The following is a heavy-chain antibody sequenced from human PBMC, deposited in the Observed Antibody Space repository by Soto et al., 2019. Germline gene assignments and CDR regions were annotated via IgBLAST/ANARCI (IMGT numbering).Heavy chain of an antibody. V-gene: IGHV3-7*01. CDR2: INQGGSAK. Sequence: PGGSMRLSCAASTFTFSNHWMSWVRQAPGKGLEWVANINQGGSAKYYLDSVKGRFTISRDTAKSSLDLQMNSLRAEDTAVYYCARIYCSTTSCYIDNWGQGTLVTVSS. J-gene: IGHJ4*02. CDR1: TFTFSNHW. CDR3: ARIYCSTTSCYIDN. D-gene: IGHD2-2*02.